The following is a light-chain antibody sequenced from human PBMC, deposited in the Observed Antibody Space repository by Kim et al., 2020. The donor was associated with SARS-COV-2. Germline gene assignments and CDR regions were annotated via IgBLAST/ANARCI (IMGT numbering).Light chain of an antibody. Sequence: SSSVGDRGTIACRASQSVSIWLAWYQQKPGKAPKRLIYKASTLESGVPSRFSGSGAGTQFTLTISSLQSEDFATYNCLQYNNYPYTFGQGTKLEI. CDR1: QSVSIW. V-gene: IGKV1-5*03. CDR3: LQYNNYPYT. CDR2: KAS. J-gene: IGKJ2*01.